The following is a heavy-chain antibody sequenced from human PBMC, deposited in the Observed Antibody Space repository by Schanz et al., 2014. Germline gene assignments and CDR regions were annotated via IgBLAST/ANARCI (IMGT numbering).Heavy chain of an antibody. J-gene: IGHJ4*02. CDR2: ISTYNDNT. CDR3: ARGRVLGSYYEY. Sequence: QVQLVQSGVEVKKPGASVKVSCKASGYTFTTYGISWVRQAPGQGLEWMGWISTYNDNTNYAQKLQGRVTMSTDTSTGTAYMERRSRRSDDTAVYYCARGRVLGSYYEYWGQGTLVTVSS. D-gene: IGHD3-16*01. CDR1: GYTFTTYG. V-gene: IGHV1-18*04.